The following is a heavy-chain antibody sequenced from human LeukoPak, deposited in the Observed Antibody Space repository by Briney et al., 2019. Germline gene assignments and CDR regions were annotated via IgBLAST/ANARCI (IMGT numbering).Heavy chain of an antibody. Sequence: ASVKVSCKASGGTFSSYAISWVRQAPGQGLEWMGGIIIIFGTANYAQKFQGRVTITTDESTSTAYMEVSSLRSEDTVVDYWARSPPASGSWYAWFDPWGQGTLVTVSS. V-gene: IGHV1-69*05. J-gene: IGHJ5*02. CDR1: GGTFSSYA. CDR2: IIIIFGTA. CDR3: ARSPPASGSWYAWFDP. D-gene: IGHD6-13*01.